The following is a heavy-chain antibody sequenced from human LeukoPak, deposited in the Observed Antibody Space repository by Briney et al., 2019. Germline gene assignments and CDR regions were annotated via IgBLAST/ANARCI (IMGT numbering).Heavy chain of an antibody. CDR3: ARESDSSSWEGAFDI. D-gene: IGHD6-13*01. CDR1: GYTFTGYY. V-gene: IGHV1-2*06. CDR2: INPNSGGT. J-gene: IGHJ3*02. Sequence: ASVKVSCKASGYTFTGYYMHWVRQAPGQGLEWMGRINPNSGGTNYAQKFQGRVTMTRDTSISTAYMELSRLRSDDTAVYYCARESDSSSWEGAFDIWGQGTVVTVSS.